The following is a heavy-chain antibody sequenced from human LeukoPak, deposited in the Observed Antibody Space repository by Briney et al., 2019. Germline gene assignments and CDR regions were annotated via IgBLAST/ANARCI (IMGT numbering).Heavy chain of an antibody. J-gene: IGHJ4*02. CDR2: IYDGGGT. CDR3: ARDSSGPAF. Sequence: GGSLRLSCAASGFTISNSYMSWVRRAPGKGLEWVSVIYDGGGTFYSESVKGRFTISRDYSKNTLYLQMNSLRADDTAVCYCARDSSGPAFWGQGTLVTVSS. D-gene: IGHD6-19*01. V-gene: IGHV3-53*01. CDR1: GFTISNSY.